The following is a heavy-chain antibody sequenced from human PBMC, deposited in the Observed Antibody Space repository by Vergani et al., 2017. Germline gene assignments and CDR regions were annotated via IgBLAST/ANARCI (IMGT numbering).Heavy chain of an antibody. J-gene: IGHJ6*03. CDR1: GRDFRYYT. V-gene: IGHV3-21*04. CDR2: ISSGSSYI. CDR3: AKGPRYCSITSCYPAGHYYYYYMDV. D-gene: IGHD2-2*01. Sequence: EMQLVESGGGLVRPGGSLRLSCTASGRDFRYYTMNWVRQAPGKGLEWIASISSGSSYIYYADSVRGRFTISRDNAKNTVSLQMNSLRAEDTALYYCAKGPRYCSITSCYPAGHYYYYYMDVWGKGTTVTVSS.